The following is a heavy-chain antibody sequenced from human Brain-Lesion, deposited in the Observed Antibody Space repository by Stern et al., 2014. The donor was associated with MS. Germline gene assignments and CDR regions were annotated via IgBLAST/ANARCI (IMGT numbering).Heavy chain of an antibody. Sequence: QVHLVESGAEVKKPGASVKVSCKVSGYTLTELSMHWVRQAPRKGLEWMGGFDPEDGETINAQKFQGRVTMTEDTSTDTAYMELSSLRSEDTAEYYCATLSPGAGGNYYRHFDYWGQGTLVTVSS. J-gene: IGHJ4*02. CDR1: GYTLTELS. D-gene: IGHD1-26*01. V-gene: IGHV1-24*01. CDR3: ATLSPGAGGNYYRHFDY. CDR2: FDPEDGET.